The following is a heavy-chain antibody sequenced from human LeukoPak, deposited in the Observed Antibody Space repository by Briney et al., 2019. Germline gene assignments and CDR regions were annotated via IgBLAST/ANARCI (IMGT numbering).Heavy chain of an antibody. CDR3: ARDKDDSGSYPDY. V-gene: IGHV3-21*01. CDR2: ISSSSSYI. D-gene: IGHD1-26*01. CDR1: GFTFSSYS. Sequence: GGSLRLSCAASGFTFSSYSMNWVRQAPGKGLEWVSSISSSSSYIYYADSVKGRFTISRDNAKNSLYLQMNSLRAEDTAVYYCARDKDDSGSYPDYWGQGTLVTVSS. J-gene: IGHJ4*02.